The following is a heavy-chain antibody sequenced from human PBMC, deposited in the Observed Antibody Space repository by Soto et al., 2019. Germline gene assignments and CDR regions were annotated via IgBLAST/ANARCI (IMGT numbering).Heavy chain of an antibody. CDR2: INPSGGST. J-gene: IGHJ4*02. V-gene: IGHV1-46*01. D-gene: IGHD3-10*01. CDR3: ARDHGSGSYQGLFDY. Sequence: EASVKVSCKASGYTLTSYYMHWVRQAPGQGLEWMGIINPSGGSTSYAQKFQGRVTMTRDTSTSTVYMELSSLRSEDTAVYYCARDHGSGSYQGLFDYWGQGTLVTVSS. CDR1: GYTLTSYY.